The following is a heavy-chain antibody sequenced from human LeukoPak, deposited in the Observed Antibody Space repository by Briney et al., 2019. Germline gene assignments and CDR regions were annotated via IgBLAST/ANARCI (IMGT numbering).Heavy chain of an antibody. CDR1: GGSISSGDYY. CDR3: ARYPLRTSLNYAFDI. D-gene: IGHD4-17*01. J-gene: IGHJ3*02. V-gene: IGHV4-30-4*01. CDR2: IYYSGST. Sequence: SQTLSLTCTVSGGSISSGDYYWSWIRQPPGKGLEWIGYIYYSGSTYYNPSLKSRVTISVDTSKNQFSLKLSSVTAADTAVYYCARYPLRTSLNYAFDIWGQGTMVTVSS.